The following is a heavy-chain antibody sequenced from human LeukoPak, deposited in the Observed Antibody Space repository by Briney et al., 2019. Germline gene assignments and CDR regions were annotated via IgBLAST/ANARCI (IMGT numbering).Heavy chain of an antibody. J-gene: IGHJ4*02. V-gene: IGHV3-7*01. CDR2: IKQDGSEK. Sequence: QSGGSLRLSCAASGFTFSSYWMSWVRQAPGKGLEWVANIKQDGSEKYYVDSVKGRFTISRDNAKNSLYLQMNSLRAEDTAVYYCARATPPRQLGYFDYWGQGTLVTVSS. CDR3: ARATPPRQLGYFDY. D-gene: IGHD6-13*01. CDR1: GFTFSSYW.